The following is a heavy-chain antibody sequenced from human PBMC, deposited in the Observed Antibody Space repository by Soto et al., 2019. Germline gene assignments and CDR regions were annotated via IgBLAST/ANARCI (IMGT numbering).Heavy chain of an antibody. V-gene: IGHV4-4*02. J-gene: IGHJ4*02. CDR3: LRGVSRYDHAIDY. CDR2: IYHSGST. D-gene: IGHD5-12*01. Sequence: SETLSLTCAVSGGSISSSNWWSWVRQPPGKGLEWIGEIYHSGSTNYNPSLKSRVTISVDTSKNQFSLKLSSVTAADTAVYYCLRGVSRYDHAIDYRGQGTLVTGSS. CDR1: GGSISSSNW.